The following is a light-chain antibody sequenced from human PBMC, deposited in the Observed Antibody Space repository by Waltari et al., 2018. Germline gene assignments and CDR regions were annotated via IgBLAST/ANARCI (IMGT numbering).Light chain of an antibody. CDR2: DVS. Sequence: QSALTQPRSVSGSPGQSVTISCTGTSNDVGAYNYVSWHQQHPGKAPKLMIYDVSKRPTGGPDRFTASKSVNTASLTISGLQAEDEADYSCCSYTGTYPHWVFGGGTKLTVL. J-gene: IGLJ3*02. CDR1: SNDVGAYNY. CDR3: CSYTGTYPHWV. V-gene: IGLV2-11*01.